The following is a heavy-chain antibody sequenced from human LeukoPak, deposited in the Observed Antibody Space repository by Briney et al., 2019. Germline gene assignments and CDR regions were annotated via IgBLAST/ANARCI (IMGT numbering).Heavy chain of an antibody. CDR3: ARGAVAGTPFFDY. Sequence: SETLSLTCAVSGYSISSGYYWGWIRQPPGKGLEWIGSIYHSGSTYYNPSLKSRVTISVDTSKNQFSLKLSSVTAADTAVYYCARGAVAGTPFFDYWGQGTLVTVSS. D-gene: IGHD6-19*01. CDR1: GYSISSGYY. V-gene: IGHV4-38-2*01. CDR2: IYHSGST. J-gene: IGHJ4*02.